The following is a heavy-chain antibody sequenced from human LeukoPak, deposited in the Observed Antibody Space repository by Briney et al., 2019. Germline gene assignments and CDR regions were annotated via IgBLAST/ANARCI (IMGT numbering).Heavy chain of an antibody. CDR2: IYHSGST. Sequence: SETLSLTCTVSGYSISSGYDWGWIRQPPGKGLEWIGSIYHSGSTYYNPSLKSRVTISVDTSKNQFSLKLSSVTAADTAVYYCARVTGRDAFDIWGQGTMVTVSS. CDR1: GYSISSGYD. V-gene: IGHV4-38-2*02. J-gene: IGHJ3*02. CDR3: ARVTGRDAFDI.